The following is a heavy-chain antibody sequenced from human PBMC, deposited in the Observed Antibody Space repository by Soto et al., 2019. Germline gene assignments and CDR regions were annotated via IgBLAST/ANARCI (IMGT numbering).Heavy chain of an antibody. CDR1: VFTFTSYW. Sequence: VSLRHSCAASVFTFTSYWMSWVRHAPGKGLEWVASIKQDGGEEYYVDSVKGRFTISRDNAKNSLYLQMNRLRAEDTAVYYCATSSDTGYIFDFWGQGTLVTVSS. J-gene: IGHJ4*02. CDR3: ATSSDTGYIFDF. V-gene: IGHV3-7*01. D-gene: IGHD3-9*01. CDR2: IKQDGGEE.